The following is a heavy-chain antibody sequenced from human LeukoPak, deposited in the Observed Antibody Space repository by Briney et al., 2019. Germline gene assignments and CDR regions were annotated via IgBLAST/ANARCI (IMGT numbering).Heavy chain of an antibody. CDR2: INPNSGGT. CDR3: ARSSVEMATIYY. J-gene: IGHJ4*02. D-gene: IGHD5-24*01. Sequence: ASVKVSCKASGYTFTGYYMHWVRQAPGQGLEWVGWINPNSGGTNYAQKFQGRVTMTRDTSISTAYMELSRLRSDDTAVYYCARSSVEMATIYYWGQGTLVTVSS. CDR1: GYTFTGYY. V-gene: IGHV1-2*02.